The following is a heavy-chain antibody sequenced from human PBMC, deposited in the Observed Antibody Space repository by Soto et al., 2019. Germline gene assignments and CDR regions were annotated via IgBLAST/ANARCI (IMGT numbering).Heavy chain of an antibody. CDR3: ARHEGVAARPRHIDY. V-gene: IGHV4-39*01. CDR1: GGSISSSSYY. D-gene: IGHD6-6*01. CDR2: IYYSGST. Sequence: PSETLSLTCTVSGGSISSSSYYWGWIRQPPGKGLEWIGSIYYSGSTYYNPSLKSRVTISVDTSKNQFSLKLSSVTAADTAVYYCARHEGVAARPRHIDYWGQGTLVTSPQ. J-gene: IGHJ4*02.